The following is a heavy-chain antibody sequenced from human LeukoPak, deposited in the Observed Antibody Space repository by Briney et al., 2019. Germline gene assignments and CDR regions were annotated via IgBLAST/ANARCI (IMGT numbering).Heavy chain of an antibody. CDR2: MNPNSGNT. CDR3: ARGGGGAYDILTGQLDY. CDR1: GYTFTSYD. Sequence: ASVKVSCKASGYTFTSYDINWVRQATGQGLEWMGWMNPNSGNTGYAQKFQGRVTMTRNTSISTAYMELSSLRSEDTAVYYCARGGGGAYDILTGQLDYWGQGTLVTVSS. J-gene: IGHJ4*02. V-gene: IGHV1-8*01. D-gene: IGHD3-9*01.